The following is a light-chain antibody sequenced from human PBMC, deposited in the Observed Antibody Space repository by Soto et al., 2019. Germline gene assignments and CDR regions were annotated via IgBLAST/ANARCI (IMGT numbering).Light chain of an antibody. Sequence: QSALTQPASVSGSPGQSNTISCTGTSSDVGGYNYVSWYQQHPGKAPKLMIYEVSNRPSGVSNRFSGSKSANTASLTISGLQAEDEADYFCSSYTSSNTRYVFGTGTKLTVL. CDR3: SSYTSSNTRYV. CDR1: SSDVGGYNY. CDR2: EVS. V-gene: IGLV2-14*01. J-gene: IGLJ1*01.